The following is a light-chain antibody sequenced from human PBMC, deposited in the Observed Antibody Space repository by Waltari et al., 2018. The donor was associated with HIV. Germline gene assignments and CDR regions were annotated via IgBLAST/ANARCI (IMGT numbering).Light chain of an antibody. CDR2: GAS. V-gene: IGKV3D-15*01. CDR1: QNIGAN. CDR3: QQYLDWPPWT. Sequence: EIVMTQSPATLSVSPGQRVTLSCRASQNIGANLAWYQQRPGKPPRLLIHGASSRDPGIPARFTGRGTGTDFTLQISNLQSDDSGVYYCQQYLDWPPWTFGQGTKV. J-gene: IGKJ1*01.